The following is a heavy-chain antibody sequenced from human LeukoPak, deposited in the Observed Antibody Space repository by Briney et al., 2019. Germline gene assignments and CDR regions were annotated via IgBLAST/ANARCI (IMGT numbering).Heavy chain of an antibody. V-gene: IGHV5-51*01. D-gene: IGHD4-17*01. CDR2: IYPGDSDT. Sequence: GESLKISCQGSGYSFTSYWIGWVRQMPGRGLEWMGIIYPGDSDTRYSPSFQGQVTISADKSISTAYLQWSSLKASDTAMYYCALNSHDYGDYGVYWGQGTLVTVSS. CDR3: ALNSHDYGDYGVY. CDR1: GYSFTSYW. J-gene: IGHJ4*02.